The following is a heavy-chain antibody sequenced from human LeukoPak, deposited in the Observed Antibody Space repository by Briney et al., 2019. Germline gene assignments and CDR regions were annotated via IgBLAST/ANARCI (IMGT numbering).Heavy chain of an antibody. CDR3: AKDLYLTGYSFDY. Sequence: GGSLRLSCAASGFTFSSYGMHWVRQAPGKGLEWVAVISYDGSNRYYADSVRGRFTISRDNSKNTLYLQMNSLRAEDTAVYYCAKDLYLTGYSFDYWGQGTLVTVSS. CDR1: GFTFSSYG. J-gene: IGHJ4*02. V-gene: IGHV3-30*18. D-gene: IGHD3-9*01. CDR2: ISYDGSNR.